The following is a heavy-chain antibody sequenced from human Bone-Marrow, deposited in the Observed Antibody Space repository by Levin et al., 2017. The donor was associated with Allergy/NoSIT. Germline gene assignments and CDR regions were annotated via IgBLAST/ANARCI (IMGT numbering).Heavy chain of an antibody. J-gene: IGHJ6*02. CDR3: ARLAAAGTPGHGMDV. Sequence: SVKVSCKASGGTFSSYAISWVRQAPGQGLEWMGGIIPIFGTANYAQKFQGRVTITADESTSTAYMELSSLRSEDTAVYYCARLAAAGTPGHGMDVWGQGTTVTVSS. CDR2: IIPIFGTA. CDR1: GGTFSSYA. D-gene: IGHD6-13*01. V-gene: IGHV1-69*13.